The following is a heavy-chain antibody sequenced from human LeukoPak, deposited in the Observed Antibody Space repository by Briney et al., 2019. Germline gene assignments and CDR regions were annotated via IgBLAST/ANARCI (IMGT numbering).Heavy chain of an antibody. J-gene: IGHJ4*02. D-gene: IGHD3-3*01. CDR1: GFTFTSYV. V-gene: IGHV3-23*01. CDR2: ISATGGST. CDR3: AKNGLWVFGVVASGDH. Sequence: GGSLRLSCAASGFTFTSYVMTWVRQAPGKGLELVSAISATGGSTYYADSVKGRFTISRDNSKNTLFLQMNSLRAEDTAVYYCAKNGLWVFGVVASGDHWGQGTLVTVSS.